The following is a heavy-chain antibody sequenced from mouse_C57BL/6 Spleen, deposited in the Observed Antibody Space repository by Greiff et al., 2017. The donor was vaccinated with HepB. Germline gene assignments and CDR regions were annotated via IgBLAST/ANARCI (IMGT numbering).Heavy chain of an antibody. J-gene: IGHJ3*01. Sequence: EVKLVESGEGLVKPGGSLKLSCAASGFTFSSYAMSWVRQTPEKRLEWVAYISSGGDYIYYADTVKGRFTISRDNARNTLYLQMSSLKSEDTAMYYCTRVLSGAWFAYWGQGTLVTVSA. CDR3: TRVLSGAWFAY. CDR2: ISSGGDYI. V-gene: IGHV5-9-1*02. CDR1: GFTFSSYA. D-gene: IGHD6-2*01.